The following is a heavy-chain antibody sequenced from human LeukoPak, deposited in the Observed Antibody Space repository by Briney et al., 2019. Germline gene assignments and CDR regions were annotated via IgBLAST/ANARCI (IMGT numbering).Heavy chain of an antibody. CDR1: GFTFSSYG. CDR3: AKDYSGRIFDY. Sequence: GGSLRLSCAASGFTFSSYGMHWVRQAPGKGLEWVAVISYDGSNKYYADSVKGRFTISRDNSKNTLYLQMNSLRAEDTAVYYCAKDYSGRIFDYWGQGTLVTVSS. J-gene: IGHJ4*02. CDR2: ISYDGSNK. D-gene: IGHD4-11*01. V-gene: IGHV3-30*18.